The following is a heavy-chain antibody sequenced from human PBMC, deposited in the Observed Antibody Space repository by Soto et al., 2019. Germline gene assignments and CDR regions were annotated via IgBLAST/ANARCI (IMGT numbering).Heavy chain of an antibody. V-gene: IGHV4-31*03. CDR2: IYYSGST. Sequence: QVQLQESGPGLVKPSQTLSLTCTVSGGSISSGGYYWSWIRRHPGKGLEWIGYIYYSGSTYYNPSLQSRVTISVDTSKNQFSLKLSSVTAADTAVYYCARDRWLRRRGNYCDYWGQGTLVTVSS. J-gene: IGHJ4*02. D-gene: IGHD5-12*01. CDR1: GGSISSGGYY. CDR3: ARDRWLRRRGNYCDY.